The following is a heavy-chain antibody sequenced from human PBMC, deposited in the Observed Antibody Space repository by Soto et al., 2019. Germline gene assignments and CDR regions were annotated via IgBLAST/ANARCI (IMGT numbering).Heavy chain of an antibody. CDR2: ISSSGDNT. Sequence: GGSLRLSCSASEFTFGSYAMHWVRQAPGKGLEYVSAISSSGDNTYYADSVKGRFYIFRDNSKNAVYLQMSGLRPEDTAVYYCVKDSGYYYGSGSFVYGMDVWGQGTTVTVSS. CDR1: EFTFGSYA. CDR3: VKDSGYYYGSGSFVYGMDV. J-gene: IGHJ6*02. V-gene: IGHV3-64D*06. D-gene: IGHD3-10*01.